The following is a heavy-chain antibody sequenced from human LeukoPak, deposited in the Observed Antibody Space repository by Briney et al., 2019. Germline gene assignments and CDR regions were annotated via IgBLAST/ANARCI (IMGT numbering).Heavy chain of an antibody. CDR3: VKDLVAASENVRGWYPMDY. CDR2: IIWNGARV. J-gene: IGHJ4*02. D-gene: IGHD6-19*01. Sequence: PGGSLKLSCAPSGLTFAEYTMHWARQPPGKGLEWVYLIIWNGARVHCGDSLKGRFTISRDNSNNSQYLHMNSLRTEDTALYYCVKDLVAASENVRGWYPMDYWGQGTLVTVSS. CDR1: GLTFAEYT. V-gene: IGHV3-43*01.